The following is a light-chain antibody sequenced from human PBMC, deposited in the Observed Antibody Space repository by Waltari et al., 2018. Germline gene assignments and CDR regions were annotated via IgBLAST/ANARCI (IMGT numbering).Light chain of an antibody. J-gene: IGLJ3*02. Sequence: QSVLTQPPSASGTPGPRVTISSSGSRSNSGAEVVNLYQVLPGTAPKLLIYSTNQRPSGVPERFSASKSGTSASLAISGLQSEDEADYYCATWDYSLDGQVFGGGTKLTVL. CDR2: STN. V-gene: IGLV1-44*01. CDR3: ATWDYSLDGQV. CDR1: RSNSGAEV.